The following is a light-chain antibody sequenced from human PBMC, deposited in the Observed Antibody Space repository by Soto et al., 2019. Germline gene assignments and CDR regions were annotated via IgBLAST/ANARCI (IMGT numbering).Light chain of an antibody. Sequence: DIQMTQSPSSVSASVGERVTITCRASQGIGSWLAWYQQKPGKAPKLLIYGASSLQTGVPSRFSGTGSGTYFTLTVSSLQPEDFAVYYCQHANTFPVTFGGGTKVEIK. J-gene: IGKJ4*01. CDR3: QHANTFPVT. V-gene: IGKV1-12*01. CDR1: QGIGSW. CDR2: GAS.